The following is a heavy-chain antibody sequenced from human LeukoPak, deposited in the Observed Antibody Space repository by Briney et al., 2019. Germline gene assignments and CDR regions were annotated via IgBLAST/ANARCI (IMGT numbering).Heavy chain of an antibody. CDR1: GFSFSSYS. Sequence: PGGSLRLSCAASGFSFSSYSMNWVRQAPGKGLEWVSSISSSSSYIYYADSVKGRFTISRDNAKNSLYLQMNSLRAEDTAVYYCAKKDGSGSWYYYFDYWGQGSLVTVSS. CDR3: AKKDGSGSWYYYFDY. V-gene: IGHV3-21*04. D-gene: IGHD3-10*01. J-gene: IGHJ4*02. CDR2: ISSSSSYI.